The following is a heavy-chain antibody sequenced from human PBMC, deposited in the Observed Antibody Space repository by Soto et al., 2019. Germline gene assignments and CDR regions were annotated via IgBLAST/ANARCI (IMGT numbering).Heavy chain of an antibody. Sequence: GGSLRLSCAASGFTFSSYAMSWVRQAPGKGLEWVSAISGSGGSTYYADSVKGRFTISRDNSKNTLYLQMNSLRAEDTAVYYCAKEESLRDIVVVVEVNDAFDIWGQGTMVTVSS. CDR2: ISGSGGST. V-gene: IGHV3-23*01. CDR3: AKEESLRDIVVVVEVNDAFDI. CDR1: GFTFSSYA. D-gene: IGHD2-15*01. J-gene: IGHJ3*02.